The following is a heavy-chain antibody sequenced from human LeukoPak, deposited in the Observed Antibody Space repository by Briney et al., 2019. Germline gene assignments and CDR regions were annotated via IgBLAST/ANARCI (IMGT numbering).Heavy chain of an antibody. V-gene: IGHV3-30*18. D-gene: IGHD4-23*01. J-gene: IGHJ4*02. Sequence: GGSLRLSCAASGFTFSSYAMSWVRQAPGKGLEWVALISYDGSIKDYADPVKGRFTISRDNSKNTLYLQMNSLRVEDTAVYYCAKDYGGNSGFDYWGRGTLVTVSS. CDR2: ISYDGSIK. CDR1: GFTFSSYA. CDR3: AKDYGGNSGFDY.